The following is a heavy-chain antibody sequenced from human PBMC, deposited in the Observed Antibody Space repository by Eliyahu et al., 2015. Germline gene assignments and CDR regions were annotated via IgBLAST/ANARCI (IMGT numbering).Heavy chain of an antibody. D-gene: IGHD5-12*01. J-gene: IGHJ4*02. CDR1: XFSLXTXP. Sequence: EVEVVESGGGLVQPGGSLXLSCSASXFSLXTXPMHWVRQAPGKGLQYVSAISIDGRSTYYADSVKGRFIISRDNSKNTVYLQMSSLRPEDTAVYSCVNNVREATRAYWGQGTLVTVSS. CDR3: VNNVREATRAY. CDR2: ISIDGRST. V-gene: IGHV3-64D*06.